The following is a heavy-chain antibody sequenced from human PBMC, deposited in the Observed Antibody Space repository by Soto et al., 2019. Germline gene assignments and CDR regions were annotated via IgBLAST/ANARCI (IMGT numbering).Heavy chain of an antibody. CDR3: VKDDGGYPSTAPH. D-gene: IGHD3-22*01. CDR2: ISGSGDRT. CDR1: GITISNYP. J-gene: IGHJ4*02. Sequence: DVQLLESGGGLVQPGGSLRLSCAASGITISNYPMSWVRQAPGKGLDWVSGISGSGDRTYYADSAKGRFTISKDISRNSLSRQLARLGVEDTAVYFWVKDDGGYPSTAPHWGQGTLVTVSS. V-gene: IGHV3-23*01.